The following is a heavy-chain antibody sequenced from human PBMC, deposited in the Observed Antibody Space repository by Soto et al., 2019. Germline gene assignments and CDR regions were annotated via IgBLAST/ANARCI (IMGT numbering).Heavy chain of an antibody. CDR1: GFTFSDHY. CDR2: TRHKANSYTT. D-gene: IGHD5-18*01. V-gene: IGHV3-72*01. J-gene: IGHJ6*02. CDR3: ARGYSYGLYYYYGMDV. Sequence: EVQLVESGGGLVQPGGSLRLSCAASGFTFSDHYMDWVRQAPGKGLEWVGRTRHKANSYTTEYAASVKGRFTISRDDSKNALYLQMNSLKSEDTAVYYCARGYSYGLYYYYGMDVWGQGTTVTVSS.